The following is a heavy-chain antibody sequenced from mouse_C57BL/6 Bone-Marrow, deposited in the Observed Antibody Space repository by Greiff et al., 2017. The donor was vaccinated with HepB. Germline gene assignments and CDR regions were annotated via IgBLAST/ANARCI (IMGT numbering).Heavy chain of an antibody. CDR3: ARSITTVMDY. Sequence: EVQLQQSGPELVKPGASVKISCKASGYTFTDYYMNWVKQSHGKSLEWIGDINPNNGGTSYNQKFKGKATLTVDKSSSTAYMELRSLTSEDSAVYYCARSITTVMDYWGQGTSVTVSS. D-gene: IGHD1-1*01. J-gene: IGHJ4*01. V-gene: IGHV1-26*01. CDR1: GYTFTDYY. CDR2: INPNNGGT.